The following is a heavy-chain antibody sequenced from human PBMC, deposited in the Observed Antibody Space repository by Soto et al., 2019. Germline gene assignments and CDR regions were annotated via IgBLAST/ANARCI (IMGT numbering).Heavy chain of an antibody. CDR1: GGSFSGYY. D-gene: IGHD3-3*01. V-gene: IGHV4-34*01. CDR2: INHSGST. J-gene: IGHJ6*02. CDR3: ARFTWSKGMDV. Sequence: PSETLSLTCAVYGGSFSGYYLSWIRQPPGKGLEWIGEINHSGSTNYNPSLKSRVTISVDTSKNQFSLKLSSVTAADTAVYYCARFTWSKGMDVWGQGTTVTVYS.